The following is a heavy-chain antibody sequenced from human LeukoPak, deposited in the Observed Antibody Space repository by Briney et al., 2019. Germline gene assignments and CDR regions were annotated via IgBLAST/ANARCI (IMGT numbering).Heavy chain of an antibody. Sequence: SETLSLTCTVSGGSISSSSYYWGWIRQPPGKGLEWTGSIYYSGSTYYNPSLKSRVTISVDTFKNQFSLKLSSVTAADTAVYYCARRIAAAIDYWGQGTLVTVSS. CDR2: IYYSGST. J-gene: IGHJ4*02. V-gene: IGHV4-39*01. CDR3: ARRIAAAIDY. D-gene: IGHD6-13*01. CDR1: GGSISSSSYY.